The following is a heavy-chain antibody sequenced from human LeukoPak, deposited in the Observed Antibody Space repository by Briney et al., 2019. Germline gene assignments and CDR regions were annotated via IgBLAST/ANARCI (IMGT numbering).Heavy chain of an antibody. CDR1: GFTFSSYA. Sequence: GGSLRLSCAASGFTFSSYAMSWVRQAPGKGLEWVSYISSSGSTIYYADSVKGRFTISRDNAKNSLYLQMNSLRAEDTAVYYCARVARDTVVTGIDYWGQGTLVTVSS. CDR3: ARVARDTVVTGIDY. CDR2: ISSSGSTI. D-gene: IGHD4-23*01. V-gene: IGHV3-48*04. J-gene: IGHJ4*02.